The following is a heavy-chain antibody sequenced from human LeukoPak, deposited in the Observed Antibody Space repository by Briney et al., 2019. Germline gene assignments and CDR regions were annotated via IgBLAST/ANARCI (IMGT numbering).Heavy chain of an antibody. V-gene: IGHV4-31*03. J-gene: IGHJ2*01. D-gene: IGHD5-24*01. CDR3: ARDVRDGFNFGLWYFDL. CDR2: IYYSGGT. Sequence: SETLSLTCTVSGGSISSGGHYWSWIRRPPGKGLEWFGYIYYSGGTYYNPSLKSRVTISVDTSKNQFSLNLSSVTAADTAVYYCARDVRDGFNFGLWYFDLWGRGTLVTVSS. CDR1: GGSISSGGHY.